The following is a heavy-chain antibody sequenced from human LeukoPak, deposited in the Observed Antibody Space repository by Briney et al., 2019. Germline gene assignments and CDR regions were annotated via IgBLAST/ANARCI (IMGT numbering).Heavy chain of an antibody. V-gene: IGHV4-38-2*02. D-gene: IGHD2-2*01. CDR3: ARENYCSSTSCYLGGMADFDY. J-gene: IGHJ4*02. CDR1: GYSISSGYY. Sequence: SETLSLTCTVSGYSISSGYYWGWIRQPPGKGLEWIGSIYHSGSTYYNPSLKSRVTISVETSKNQFSLKLSSVTAADTAVYYCARENYCSSTSCYLGGMADFDYWGQGTLVTVSS. CDR2: IYHSGST.